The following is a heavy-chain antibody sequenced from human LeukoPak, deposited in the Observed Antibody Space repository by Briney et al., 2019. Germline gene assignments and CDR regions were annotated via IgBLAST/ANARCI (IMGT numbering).Heavy chain of an antibody. CDR2: IVVGSGNT. V-gene: IGHV1-58*01. Sequence: ASVKVSCKASGFTFTSSAVQWLRQARGQRLEWIGWIVVGSGNTNYAQKFQERATITRDMSTSTAYMELSSLRSEDTAVYYCAADQAEYCDGDCYNVWGQGTTVTVSS. D-gene: IGHD2-21*02. J-gene: IGHJ6*02. CDR3: AADQAEYCDGDCYNV. CDR1: GFTFTSSA.